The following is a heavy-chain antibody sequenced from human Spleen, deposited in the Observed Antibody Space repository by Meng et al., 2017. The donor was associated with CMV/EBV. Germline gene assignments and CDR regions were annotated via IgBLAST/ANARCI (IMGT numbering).Heavy chain of an antibody. CDR1: GCTFITYV. D-gene: IGHD5-18*01. CDR3: ASGYSYGRFDY. CDR2: ISSNGGST. Sequence: LSGAASGCTFITYVMHGGRQAPGKGLEYVSAISSNGGSTYYAASVKGRFTISRDNSKNTLYLQMGSLRAEDTAVYYCASGYSYGRFDYWGQGTLVTVSS. V-gene: IGHV3-64*02. J-gene: IGHJ4*02.